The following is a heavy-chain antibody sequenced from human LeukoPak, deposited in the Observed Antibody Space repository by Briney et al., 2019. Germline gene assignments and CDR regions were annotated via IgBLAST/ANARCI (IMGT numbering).Heavy chain of an antibody. V-gene: IGHV1-2*02. D-gene: IGHD6-19*01. CDR3: TRSSGKIDY. J-gene: IGHJ4*02. CDR1: GYTFTDYY. CDR2: MNSNSGAT. Sequence: ASVTVSCKGSGYTFTDYYIHWVRLAPGQGFEWMAWMNSNSGATKYAQKFQDRVTVTRDTSISTAYMELSSLRSDDTAVYFCTRSSGKIDYWGQGTQVTVSS.